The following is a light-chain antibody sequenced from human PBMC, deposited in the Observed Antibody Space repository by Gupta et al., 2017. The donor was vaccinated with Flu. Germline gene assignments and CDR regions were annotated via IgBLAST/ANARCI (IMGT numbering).Light chain of an antibody. CDR3: SSYTSSFVV. CDR1: SSDVGGYNY. V-gene: IGLV2-14*01. CDR2: EVS. J-gene: IGLJ2*01. Sequence: QSITISCTGTSSDVGGYNYVSWYQQHPGKAPKLMIYEVSNRPSGVSNRFSGSKSGNTASLTISGLQAEDEADYYCSSYTSSFVVFGGGTKLTVL.